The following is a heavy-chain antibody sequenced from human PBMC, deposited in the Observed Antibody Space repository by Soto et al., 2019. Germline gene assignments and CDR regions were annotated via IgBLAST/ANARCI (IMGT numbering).Heavy chain of an antibody. D-gene: IGHD6-6*01. CDR1: AGSISSGGYY. CDR2: VYYNGRS. V-gene: IGHV4-31*03. J-gene: IGHJ4*02. Sequence: SETLSLTCTVSAGSISSGGYYWSWIRQHPGKGLEWIGCVYYNGRSYYNPSLKRRITISVDRSKKHFSRKLCYVTAADTAAYYCASTKDDSSSLAYWGQGILVTVSS. CDR3: ASTKDDSSSLAY.